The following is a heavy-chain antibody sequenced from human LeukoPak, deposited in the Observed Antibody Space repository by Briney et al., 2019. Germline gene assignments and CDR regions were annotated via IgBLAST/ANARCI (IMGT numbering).Heavy chain of an antibody. CDR2: ISYDGSNK. Sequence: GGSLRLSCAASGFTFSDYYMSWIRQAPGKGLEWVAVISYDGSNKYYADSVKGRFTISRDNSKNTLYLQMNSLRAEDTAVYYCAKDLYSSGYGAHYFDHWGQGTLVTVSS. D-gene: IGHD6-19*01. J-gene: IGHJ4*02. CDR3: AKDLYSSGYGAHYFDH. V-gene: IGHV3-30*18. CDR1: GFTFSDYY.